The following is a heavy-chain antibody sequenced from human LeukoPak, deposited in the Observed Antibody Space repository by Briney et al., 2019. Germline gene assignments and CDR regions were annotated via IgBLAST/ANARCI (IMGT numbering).Heavy chain of an antibody. D-gene: IGHD6-13*01. J-gene: IGHJ5*02. V-gene: IGHV4-59*12. CDR2: IYYSGST. Sequence: SETLSLTCTVSGGSISSYYWSWIRQPPGKGLEWIGYIYYSGSTNYNPSLKSRVTISVDTSKNQFSLKLSSVTAADTAVFYCARVPAAGTYNWFDPWGQGTLVTVSS. CDR1: GGSISSYY. CDR3: ARVPAAGTYNWFDP.